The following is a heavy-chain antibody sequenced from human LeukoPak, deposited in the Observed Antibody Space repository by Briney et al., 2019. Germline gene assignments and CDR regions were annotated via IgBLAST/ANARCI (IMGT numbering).Heavy chain of an antibody. Sequence: SETLSLTCTVSGGSISSGDYYWSWIRQPPGKGLEWIGYIYYSGSTYYNPSLKSRVTISVDTSKNQFSLKLSSVTAADTAVYYCARGRARYCSSTSCYRYYYYMDVWGKGTTVTVSS. J-gene: IGHJ6*03. CDR3: ARGRARYCSSTSCYRYYYYMDV. D-gene: IGHD2-2*02. V-gene: IGHV4-30-4*08. CDR1: GGSISSGDYY. CDR2: IYYSGST.